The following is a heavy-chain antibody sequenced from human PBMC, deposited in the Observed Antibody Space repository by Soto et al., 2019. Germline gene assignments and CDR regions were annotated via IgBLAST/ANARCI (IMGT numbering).Heavy chain of an antibody. V-gene: IGHV4-4*02. CDR2: IYHSGST. J-gene: IGHJ4*02. CDR3: ARTGGVSY. D-gene: IGHD2-8*02. Sequence: SETLSLTCAVSGASISSNNWWSWVRQPPGKGLEWIGEIYHSGSTKYHPSLQSRVTISVDKSKNQFSLKLTSVTAADTAVYYCARTGGVSYWGQGTLVTVSS. CDR1: GASISSNNW.